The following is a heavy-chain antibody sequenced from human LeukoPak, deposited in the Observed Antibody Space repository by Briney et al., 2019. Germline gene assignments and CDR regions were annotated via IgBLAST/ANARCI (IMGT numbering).Heavy chain of an antibody. V-gene: IGHV4-39*01. Sequence: PSETLSLTCTVSGDSISSNNYYWGWIRQPPGKGLEWIGSIFYSGATYFNPSLKSRVTISVDTSKNQLSLKLSSVTAADTAVYYCARQMTVYPADYYYDSSGYYKYNWFDPWGQGTLVTVSS. CDR1: GDSISSNNYY. D-gene: IGHD3-22*01. CDR3: ARQMTVYPADYYYDSSGYYKYNWFDP. CDR2: IFYSGAT. J-gene: IGHJ5*02.